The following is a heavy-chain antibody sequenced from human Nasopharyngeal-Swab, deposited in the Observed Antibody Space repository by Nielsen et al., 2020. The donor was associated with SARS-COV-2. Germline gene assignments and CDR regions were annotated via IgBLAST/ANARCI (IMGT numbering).Heavy chain of an antibody. CDR3: GKGGGGGQQLVRYFDY. D-gene: IGHD6-13*01. CDR2: ISYDGSNK. V-gene: IGHV3-30*18. CDR1: GFTFSSYG. J-gene: IGHJ4*02. Sequence: GGSLRLSCAASGFTFSSYGMHWVRQAPGKGLEWVAVISYDGSNKYYADSVKGRFTISRDNSKNTLYLQINSLRAEDTAVYYCGKGGGGGQQLVRYFDYWGQGTLVTVSS.